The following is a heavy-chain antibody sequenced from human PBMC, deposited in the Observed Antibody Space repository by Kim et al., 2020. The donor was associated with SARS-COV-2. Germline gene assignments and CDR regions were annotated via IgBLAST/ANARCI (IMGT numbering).Heavy chain of an antibody. V-gene: IGHV3-30*04. Sequence: GGSLRLSCAASGFTFSSYAMHWVRQAPGKGLEWVAVISYDGSNKYYADSVKGRFTISRDNSKNTLYLQMNSLRAEDTAVYYCARHRSVDYGDWGDAFDIWGQGTMVTVSS. CDR1: GFTFSSYA. D-gene: IGHD4-17*01. CDR3: ARHRSVDYGDWGDAFDI. CDR2: ISYDGSNK. J-gene: IGHJ3*02.